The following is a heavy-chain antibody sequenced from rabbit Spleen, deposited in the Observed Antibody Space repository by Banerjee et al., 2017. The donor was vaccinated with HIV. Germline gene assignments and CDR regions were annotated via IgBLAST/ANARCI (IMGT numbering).Heavy chain of an antibody. CDR2: IYTGNRKT. CDR3: ASELVGVIGWNFYL. CDR1: GFSFSNGYD. Sequence: QEQLEESGGGLVKPEGSLTLTCTVSGFSFSNGYDMCWVRQAPGKGLEWIGCIYTGNRKTSYASWAKGRFTISKSSSTTVTLQMTILTAADRAAYFCASELVGVIGWNFYLWGPGTLVTVS. V-gene: IGHV1S45*01. D-gene: IGHD1-1*01. J-gene: IGHJ4*01.